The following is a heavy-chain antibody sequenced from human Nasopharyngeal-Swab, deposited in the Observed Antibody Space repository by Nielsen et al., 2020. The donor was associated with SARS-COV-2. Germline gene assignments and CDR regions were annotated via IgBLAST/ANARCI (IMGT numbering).Heavy chain of an antibody. V-gene: IGHV3-33*01. CDR2: IWYDGKNQ. J-gene: IGHJ4*02. Sequence: GESLKISCEASGLTSRPYGMHWVRQAPGKGLSWVAVIWYDGKNQNYADSVKGRFTISRDSAKSTVYLQMNSLRGEDTAVYYCARSISTDGNFDFWGQGTLVTVSS. CDR3: ARSISTDGNFDF. D-gene: IGHD2-21*01. CDR1: GLTSRPYG.